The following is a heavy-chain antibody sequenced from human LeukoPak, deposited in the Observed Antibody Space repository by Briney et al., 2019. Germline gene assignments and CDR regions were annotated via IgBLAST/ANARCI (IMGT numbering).Heavy chain of an antibody. CDR2: ISAYNGNT. D-gene: IGHD2-2*01. J-gene: IGHJ5*02. CDR3: ARVVPAAIRNWFDP. CDR1: GYTFTGYG. Sequence: ASVNVSCKASGYTFTGYGISWVRQAPGQGLEWMGWISAYNGNTNYAQKLQGRVTMTTDTSTSTAYMELRSLRSDDTAVYYCARVVPAAIRNWFDPWGQGTLVTVSS. V-gene: IGHV1-18*01.